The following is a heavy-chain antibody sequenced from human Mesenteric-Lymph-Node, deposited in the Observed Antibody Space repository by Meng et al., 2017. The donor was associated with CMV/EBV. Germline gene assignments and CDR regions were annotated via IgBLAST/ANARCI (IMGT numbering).Heavy chain of an antibody. CDR1: GFTFSGHW. CDR3: VRGTRDWKGVDY. CDR2: IAPDGGWT. D-gene: IGHD1-1*01. Sequence: GESLKISCAASGFTFSGHWMHWVRQPPGKGLMWVSEIAPDGGWTRDAESVKGRFSISRDNAKNTLFLQMNSLRVEDTAVYYCVRGTRDWKGVDYWGQGALVTVSS. V-gene: IGHV3-74*01. J-gene: IGHJ4*02.